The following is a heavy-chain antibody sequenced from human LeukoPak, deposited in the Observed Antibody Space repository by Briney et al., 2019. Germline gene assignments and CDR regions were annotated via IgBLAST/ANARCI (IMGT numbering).Heavy chain of an antibody. D-gene: IGHD6-19*01. CDR3: ARLKGYSSGWYPSYYFDY. CDR2: IYYSGST. J-gene: IGHJ4*02. V-gene: IGHV4-39*07. CDR1: GGSISSSSSF. Sequence: TETLSLTRTVSGGSISSSSSFWVWIRQPPGKGLEWIGNIYYSGSTYYNPSVKSRVTISVDTSNNQFSLKLSSVTAADTAVYYCARLKGYSSGWYPSYYFDYWGQGTLVTVSS.